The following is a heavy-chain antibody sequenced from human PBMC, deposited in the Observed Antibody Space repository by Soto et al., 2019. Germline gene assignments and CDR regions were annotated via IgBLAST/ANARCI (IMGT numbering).Heavy chain of an antibody. CDR2: VYYSENIDYSGIT. V-gene: IGHV4-59*01. CDR3: ARGLGYSYGSYFDY. Sequence: KTSETLSLTCTVSGGSISSYYWNWLRQPPGKGLEWIGYVYYSENIDYSGITNYNPSLKSRVTISVDTSKNQFSLKLRSATAADTAVYYCARGLGYSYGSYFDYWGQGTLVTVSS. J-gene: IGHJ4*02. CDR1: GGSISSYY. D-gene: IGHD5-18*01.